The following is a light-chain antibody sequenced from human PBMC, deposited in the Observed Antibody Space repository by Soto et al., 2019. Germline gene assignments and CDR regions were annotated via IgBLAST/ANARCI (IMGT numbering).Light chain of an antibody. CDR3: QQYGSSPGT. J-gene: IGKJ1*01. CDR2: SAS. Sequence: EIVLTQSPGTLSLSPVEIASLSCMASQSVRSSYVAWYHQKPGQAPRLLIYSASSRATGIPDRFSGSGSGTDFTLTISRLEPEDFAVYYCQQYGSSPGTFGQGTKVDIK. CDR1: QSVRSSY. V-gene: IGKV3-20*01.